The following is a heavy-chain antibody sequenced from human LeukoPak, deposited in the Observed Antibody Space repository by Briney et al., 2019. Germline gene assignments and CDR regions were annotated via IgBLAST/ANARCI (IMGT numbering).Heavy chain of an antibody. CDR1: GGSISSYY. J-gene: IGHJ3*02. CDR3: AXXXXXXWDMEAFDI. V-gene: IGHV4-59*01. CDR2: IYYSGST. D-gene: IGHD2-15*01. Sequence: SETLSLTCTVSGGSISSYYWSWIRQPPGKGLEWIGYIYYSGSTNYNPSLKSRVTISVDTSKSQFSLKLSSVTAADTAVYYCAXXXXXXWDMEAFDIWGQGTMVTV.